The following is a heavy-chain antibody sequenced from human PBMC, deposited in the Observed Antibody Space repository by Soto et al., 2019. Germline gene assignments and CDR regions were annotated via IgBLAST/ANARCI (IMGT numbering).Heavy chain of an antibody. D-gene: IGHD2-2*02. V-gene: IGHV3-48*03. Sequence: PGGSLRLSCAASGFTFSRFEMNWLRQAPGEGLEWVSYIDATGTIIYYADSVKGRFTISRDNSKNSLFLQMSSLRAEDTAVYYCARDRWHAIWHTAPFYIGGRRTIVTGSS. CDR2: IDATGTII. J-gene: IGHJ3*02. CDR3: ARDRWHAIWHTAPFYI. CDR1: GFTFSRFE.